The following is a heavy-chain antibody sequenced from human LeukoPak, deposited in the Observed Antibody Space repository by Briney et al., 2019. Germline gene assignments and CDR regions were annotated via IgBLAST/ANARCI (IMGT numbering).Heavy chain of an antibody. Sequence: MSSETLSLTCAVYGGSFSGYYWSWIRQPPGKGLEWIGEINHSGSTNYNPSLKSRVTISVDTSKNQFSLKLSSVTAADTAVYYCARGMGSFWSGYSPYYYYMDVWGKGTTVTVSS. J-gene: IGHJ6*03. CDR2: INHSGST. D-gene: IGHD3-3*01. CDR3: ARGMGSFWSGYSPYYYYMDV. V-gene: IGHV4-34*01. CDR1: GGSFSGYY.